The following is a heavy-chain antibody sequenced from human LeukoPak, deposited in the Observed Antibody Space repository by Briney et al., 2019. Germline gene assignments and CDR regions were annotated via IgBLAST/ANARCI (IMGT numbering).Heavy chain of an antibody. CDR1: GFTFSTYN. V-gene: IGHV3-21*01. Sequence: PGGSLRLSCEASGFTFSTYNMNWVRQAPGKRLEWVSSITSSSSYVFYADSVKGRLTIFRDNAKNSLYLQMNSLRAEDTAVYYCARAPSSSGWYLGWFDPWGQGTLVTVSS. D-gene: IGHD6-19*01. CDR3: ARAPSSSGWYLGWFDP. J-gene: IGHJ5*02. CDR2: ITSSSSYV.